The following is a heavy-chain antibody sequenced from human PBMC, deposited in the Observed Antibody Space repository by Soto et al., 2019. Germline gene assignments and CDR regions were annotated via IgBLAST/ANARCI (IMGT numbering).Heavy chain of an antibody. CDR3: ARSTVLVTALDY. CDR1: GFTFSSYP. CDR2: ISYDGSNK. J-gene: IGHJ4*02. D-gene: IGHD2-21*02. Sequence: GGSLRLSCAASGFTFSSYPMHWVRQAPGKGLEWVAVISYDGSNKHYADSVKGRFTISRDSSKDTLYLQINSLKPEDSAVYYCARSTVLVTALDYWGQGTLVTVSS. V-gene: IGHV3-30-3*01.